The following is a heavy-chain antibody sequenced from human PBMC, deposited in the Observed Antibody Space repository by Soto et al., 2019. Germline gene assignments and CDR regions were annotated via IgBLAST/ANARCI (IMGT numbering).Heavy chain of an antibody. CDR2: IYCSGST. CDR3: ARAYGGFDNGLDV. D-gene: IGHD5-12*01. Sequence: SETLSLTCTVSGDSISSYYCTWIRQPPGKGLELIGYIYCSGSTRYNPSLKSRVTISVDMSKNQFSLKPSSVIAADTAVYYCARAYGGFDNGLDVWGQGTAVTVSS. CDR1: GDSISSYY. J-gene: IGHJ6*02. V-gene: IGHV4-59*01.